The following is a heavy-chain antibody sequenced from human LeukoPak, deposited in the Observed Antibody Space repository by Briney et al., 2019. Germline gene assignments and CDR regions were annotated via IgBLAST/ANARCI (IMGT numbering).Heavy chain of an antibody. J-gene: IGHJ4*02. Sequence: GGSLRLSCAASGFTFSNPDMSWVRQAPGKGLEWGSGISGSADNIDYADSVKGRFTISRDNSKNTLYLQMNSLRAEDTAVYYCAKLKRYSGYGENYFDYWGQGTLVTVSS. CDR2: ISGSADNI. D-gene: IGHD5-12*01. CDR1: GFTFSNPD. V-gene: IGHV3-23*01. CDR3: AKLKRYSGYGENYFDY.